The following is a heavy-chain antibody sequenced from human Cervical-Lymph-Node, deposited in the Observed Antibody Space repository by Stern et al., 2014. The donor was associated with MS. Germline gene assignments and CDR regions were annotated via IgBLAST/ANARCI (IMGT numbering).Heavy chain of an antibody. Sequence: EMQLVESGGGLVKPGGSLRLSCAASGFTFSSYSMNWVRQAPGKGLEWVSSISSSSSYIYYADSVKGLFTISRDNVKNSLYLQMNSLRAEDTAVYYCAREEFGELTAYFDYWGQGTLVTVSS. CDR2: ISSSSSYI. CDR3: AREEFGELTAYFDY. V-gene: IGHV3-21*01. D-gene: IGHD3-10*01. CDR1: GFTFSSYS. J-gene: IGHJ4*02.